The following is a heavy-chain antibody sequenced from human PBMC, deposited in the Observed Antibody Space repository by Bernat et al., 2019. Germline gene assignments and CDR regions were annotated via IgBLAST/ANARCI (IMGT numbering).Heavy chain of an antibody. D-gene: IGHD3-10*01. Sequence: QVQLVQSGAEVKKPGSSVKVSCKASGGTFSSYAISWVRQAPGQGLEWMGGIIPIFGTANYAQKFQGRVTITADESTSTAYMELSSLRSEDTAGYYCASPRLYYYGSGDAFDIWGQGTMVTVSS. CDR1: GGTFSSYA. CDR3: ASPRLYYYGSGDAFDI. V-gene: IGHV1-69*01. J-gene: IGHJ3*02. CDR2: IIPIFGTA.